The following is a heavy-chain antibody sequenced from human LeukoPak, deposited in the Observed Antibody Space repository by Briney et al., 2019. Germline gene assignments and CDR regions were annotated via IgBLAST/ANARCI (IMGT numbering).Heavy chain of an antibody. V-gene: IGHV4-61*01. CDR2: IYYSVNT. J-gene: IGHJ2*01. CDR1: GGSVSSGSYY. Sequence: PSETLSLTCTVSGGSVSSGSYYWSWIRQPPGKGLEWIGYIYYSVNTIYNPSLKSRVTISVDTSKNQFSLKLSSVTAADTAVYYCARSRTLLSWYFDLWGRGTLVTVSS. CDR3: ARSRTLLSWYFDL. D-gene: IGHD1-14*01.